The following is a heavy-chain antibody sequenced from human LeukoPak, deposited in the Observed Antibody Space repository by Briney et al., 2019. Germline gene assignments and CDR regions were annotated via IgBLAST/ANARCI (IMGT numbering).Heavy chain of an antibody. CDR1: GFTLSSYG. J-gene: IGHJ4*02. CDR3: AKGKDC. Sequence: GGSLRLSCAASGFTLSSYGMHWVRQAPGKGLEWVAVISYDGSNKYYADSVKGRFTISRDNSKNTLYLQMNSLRADDTAVYYCAKGKDCWGQGTLVTVSS. V-gene: IGHV3-30*18. CDR2: ISYDGSNK.